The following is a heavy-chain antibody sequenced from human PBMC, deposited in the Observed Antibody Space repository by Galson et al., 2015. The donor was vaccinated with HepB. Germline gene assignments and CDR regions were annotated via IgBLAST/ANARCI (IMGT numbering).Heavy chain of an antibody. CDR2: IWYDGSNK. D-gene: IGHD2-8*01. CDR3: ARDGYCTNGVCYEVAFDI. Sequence: SLRLSCAASGFTFSSYAMSWVRQAPGKGLEWVAVIWYDGSNKYYADSVKGRFTISRDNSKNTLYLQMNSLRAEDTAVYYCARDGYCTNGVCYEVAFDIWGQGTMVTVSS. V-gene: IGHV3-33*08. J-gene: IGHJ3*02. CDR1: GFTFSSYA.